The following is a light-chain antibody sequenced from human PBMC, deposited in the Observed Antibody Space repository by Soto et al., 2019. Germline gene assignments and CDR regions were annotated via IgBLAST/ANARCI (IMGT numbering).Light chain of an antibody. CDR2: RNN. CDR1: SSNIESNF. CDR3: TVWDDSLRGPL. J-gene: IGLJ2*01. V-gene: IGLV1-47*01. Sequence: QSVLTQPPSASGTPGQRVTISCSGSSSNIESNFVYWYQQFPGTAPRLLIYRNNQRPSGVPDRFSGSKSGTSASLAISALRSEDEADYYCTVWDDSLRGPLFGGGTQLTVL.